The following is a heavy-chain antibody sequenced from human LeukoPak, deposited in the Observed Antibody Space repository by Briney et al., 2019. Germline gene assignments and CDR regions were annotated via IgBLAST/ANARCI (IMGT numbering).Heavy chain of an antibody. CDR2: IYYSGST. V-gene: IGHV4-59*08. J-gene: IGHJ5*02. D-gene: IGHD5-12*01. CDR1: GGPISSYY. Sequence: SETLSLTCTVSGGPISSYYWSWIRQPPGKGLEWIGYIYYSGSTNYNPSLKSRVTISVDTSKNQFSLKLSSVTAADTAVYYCARLKWLRINWFDPWGQGTLVTVSS. CDR3: ARLKWLRINWFDP.